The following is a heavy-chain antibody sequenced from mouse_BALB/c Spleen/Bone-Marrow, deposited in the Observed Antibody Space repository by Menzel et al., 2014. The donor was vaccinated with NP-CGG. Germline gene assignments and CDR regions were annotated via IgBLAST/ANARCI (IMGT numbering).Heavy chain of an antibody. CDR3: AGLHYYGYSAY. CDR1: GFDFSRFW. V-gene: IGHV4-1*02. Sequence: EVQLQESGGGLVQPGGSLKLSCAASGFDFSRFWMSWVRQAPGKGLEWIGEMNPESSTINYTPSLKDKFIISRDNAKNTLYLQMSKVRSEDTALYYCAGLHYYGYSAYWGQGTLVTASA. J-gene: IGHJ3*01. CDR2: MNPESSTI. D-gene: IGHD1-2*01.